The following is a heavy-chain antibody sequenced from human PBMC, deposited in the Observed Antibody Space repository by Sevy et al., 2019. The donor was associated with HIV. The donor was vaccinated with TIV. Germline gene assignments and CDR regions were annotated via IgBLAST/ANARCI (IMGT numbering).Heavy chain of an antibody. CDR3: ARGLGRDYYYYMDV. CDR1: GFTFSNYN. Sequence: GGSLRLSCAASGFTFSNYNMNWVRQAPGKGLEWVSSISSSSTYIHYADSLKGRFTISRDNAKNSLFLQMNSLRAEDTAVYYCARGLGRDYYYYMDVWQRDYGHRLL. V-gene: IGHV3-21*01. CDR2: ISSSSTYI. J-gene: IGHJ6*03.